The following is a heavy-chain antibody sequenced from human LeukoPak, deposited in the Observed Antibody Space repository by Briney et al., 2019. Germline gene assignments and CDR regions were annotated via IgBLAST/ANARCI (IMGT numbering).Heavy chain of an antibody. D-gene: IGHD6-13*01. CDR2: FDPEDGET. Sequence: GASVKVSCKVSGYTLTELSMHWVRQAPGKGLEWMGGFDPEDGETIYAQKFQGRVTMTEDTSTDTAYMELRSLRSDDTAVYYCARGSLVRSSPIGDYWSQGTLVTVSS. CDR1: GYTLTELS. J-gene: IGHJ4*02. CDR3: ARGSLVRSSPIGDY. V-gene: IGHV1-24*01.